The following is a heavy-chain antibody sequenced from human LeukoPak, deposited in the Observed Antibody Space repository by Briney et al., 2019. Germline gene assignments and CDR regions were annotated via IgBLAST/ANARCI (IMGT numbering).Heavy chain of an antibody. Sequence: PGGSLRLSCAASGFTFSSYSMNWVRQAPGKGLEWVAVISYDGSNKYYADSVKGRFTISRDNSKNTLYLQMNSLRAEDTAVYYCARANYDILTGYYNPLTPYYYYMDVWGKGTTVTISS. CDR3: ARANYDILTGYYNPLTPYYYYMDV. CDR1: GFTFSSYS. D-gene: IGHD3-9*01. CDR2: ISYDGSNK. V-gene: IGHV3-30*03. J-gene: IGHJ6*03.